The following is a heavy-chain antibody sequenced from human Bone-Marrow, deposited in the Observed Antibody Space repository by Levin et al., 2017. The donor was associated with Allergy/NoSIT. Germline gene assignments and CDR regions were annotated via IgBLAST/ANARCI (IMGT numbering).Heavy chain of an antibody. CDR1: GGSFSGYY. Sequence: SETLSLTCAVYGGSFSGYYWSWIRQPPGKGLEWIGEINHSGSTNYNPSLKSRVTISVDTSKNQFSLKLSSVTAADTAVYYCARGGLMITFGGVIGKDAFDIWGQGTMVTVSS. D-gene: IGHD3-16*02. V-gene: IGHV4-34*01. CDR2: INHSGST. CDR3: ARGGLMITFGGVIGKDAFDI. J-gene: IGHJ3*02.